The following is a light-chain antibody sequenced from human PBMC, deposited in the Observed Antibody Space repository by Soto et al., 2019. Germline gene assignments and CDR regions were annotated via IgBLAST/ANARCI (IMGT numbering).Light chain of an antibody. Sequence: SYELTQPPSMSVAPGQTARITCGGNNIGTTSVHWYQQKPGQAPILVVYDDSDRPSGIPERFSGSNSGNTATLTISRVEAGDEADYYCQVWDTSGGHWVFGGGTKVTVL. CDR1: NIGTTS. J-gene: IGLJ3*02. CDR2: DDS. CDR3: QVWDTSGGHWV. V-gene: IGLV3-21*02.